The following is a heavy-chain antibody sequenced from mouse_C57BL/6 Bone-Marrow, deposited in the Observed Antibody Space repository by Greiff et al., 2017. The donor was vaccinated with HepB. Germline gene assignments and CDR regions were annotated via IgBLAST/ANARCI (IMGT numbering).Heavy chain of an antibody. Sequence: EVQLVESGGGLVKPGGSLKLSCAASGFTFSDYGMHWVRQAPEQGLEWVAYISSGSSTIYYADTVKGRITISRDNATNTLFLQMTSLRSEDAAMYYCARSYYGYDGFAYWGQGTLVTVSA. V-gene: IGHV5-17*01. CDR1: GFTFSDYG. J-gene: IGHJ3*01. CDR2: ISSGSSTI. CDR3: ARSYYGYDGFAY. D-gene: IGHD2-2*01.